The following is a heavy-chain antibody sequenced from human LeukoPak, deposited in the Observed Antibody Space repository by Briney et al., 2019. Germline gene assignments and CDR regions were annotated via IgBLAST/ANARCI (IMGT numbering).Heavy chain of an antibody. CDR2: ISTSSSST. D-gene: IGHD3-16*02. CDR3: AKDLLRLGELSLGPFDY. CDR1: GFTFSDYY. J-gene: IGHJ4*02. V-gene: IGHV3-11*05. Sequence: GGSLRLSCAASGFTFSDYYMSWMRQVPGKGLEWVSYISTSSSSTIYADSVKGRFTISRDNAKNSLYLQMNSLRAEDTAVYYCAKDLLRLGELSLGPFDYWGQGTLVTVSS.